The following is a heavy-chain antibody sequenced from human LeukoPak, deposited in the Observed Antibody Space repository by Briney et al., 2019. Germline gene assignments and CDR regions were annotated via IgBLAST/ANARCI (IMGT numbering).Heavy chain of an antibody. V-gene: IGHV3-21*01. D-gene: IGHD3-22*01. CDR3: ARHVVVVGFDY. CDR2: TITSVSYT. CDR1: GFSLTSYT. J-gene: IGHJ4*02. Sequence: RGSLRLSCAPSGFSLTSYTMSWVRHAPEGGLEWVSSTITSVSYTYYTDSQKGRVSPPTDTAQNSPYIQMNSLRATDTAVYFCARHVVVVGFDYWGQGTLFTVSS.